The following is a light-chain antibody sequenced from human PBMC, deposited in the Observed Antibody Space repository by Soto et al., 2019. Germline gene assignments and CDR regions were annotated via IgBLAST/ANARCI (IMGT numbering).Light chain of an antibody. V-gene: IGKV3-20*01. CDR3: QHYDNSPPRFT. CDR2: GAS. Sequence: EIVLTQSPGTLSLSPGERATLSCRASQSVSTTYLAWYQQKPGQAPRLLIYGASSRATGVPDRFSGSGSGTDFTLTISRLEPEDVAVYYCQHYDNSPPRFTFGPGTRVDIK. CDR1: QSVSTTY. J-gene: IGKJ3*01.